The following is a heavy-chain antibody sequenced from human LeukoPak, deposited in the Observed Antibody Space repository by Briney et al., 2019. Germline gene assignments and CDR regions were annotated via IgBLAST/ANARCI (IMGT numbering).Heavy chain of an antibody. D-gene: IGHD1-26*01. CDR1: AGSIFSTTFY. CDR2: MYYDGST. CDR3: ARRSDSGSDDGEDYFDF. Sequence: SETLSLTCSVSAGSIFSTTFYWGWIRQPPGKGLEWIGSMYYDGSTYYNPSFKSRVSISVDTSNNQFSLKLTSVTAADTAVYFCARRSDSGSDDGEDYFDFWGQGTLVTVSS. J-gene: IGHJ4*02. V-gene: IGHV4-39*01.